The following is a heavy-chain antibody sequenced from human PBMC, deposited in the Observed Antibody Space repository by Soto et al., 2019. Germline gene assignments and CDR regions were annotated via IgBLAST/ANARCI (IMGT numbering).Heavy chain of an antibody. V-gene: IGHV3-23*01. CDR3: AKDFQAAGYFDY. CDR1: GFTLSSSA. D-gene: IGHD6-13*01. Sequence: GGSLRLSCAVSGFTLSSSAMSWVRQAPGKGLEWVSSISVSGGSTYYAGSVKGRFTISRDNSKNTLYLQMNSLRAEDTAVYYCAKDFQAAGYFDYWGQGTLVTVSS. J-gene: IGHJ4*02. CDR2: ISVSGGST.